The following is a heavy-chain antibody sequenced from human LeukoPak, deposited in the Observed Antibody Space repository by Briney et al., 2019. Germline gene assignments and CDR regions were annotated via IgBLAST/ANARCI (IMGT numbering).Heavy chain of an antibody. D-gene: IGHD3-16*02. Sequence: GGSLRLSCAASGFTFDDYAMHWVRQAPGKGLEWVSGISWNSGSIGYADSVKGRFTISRDNAKNSLYLQMNSLRAEDTAVYYCARDTDDYVWGSYRYYYYYYMDVWGKGTTVTVSS. CDR2: ISWNSGSI. CDR3: ARDTDDYVWGSYRYYYYYYMDV. J-gene: IGHJ6*03. CDR1: GFTFDDYA. V-gene: IGHV3-9*01.